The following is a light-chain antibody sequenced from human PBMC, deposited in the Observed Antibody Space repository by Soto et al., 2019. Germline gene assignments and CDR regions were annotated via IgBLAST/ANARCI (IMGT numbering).Light chain of an antibody. CDR3: CSYAGSSTYV. V-gene: IGLV2-23*02. J-gene: IGLJ1*01. Sequence: QSALTQPASVSGSPGQSITISCTGTSSDVGSYNLVSWYQQHPGKAPKLMIYEVSKRPSGVSNPFSGSKSGNTASLTTSGLQAEDEADYYCCSYAGSSTYVFGTGTKLTVL. CDR1: SSDVGSYNL. CDR2: EVS.